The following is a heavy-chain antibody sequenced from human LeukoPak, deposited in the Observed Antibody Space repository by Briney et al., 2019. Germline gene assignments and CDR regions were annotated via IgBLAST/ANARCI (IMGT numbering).Heavy chain of an antibody. CDR2: ITSSGVYI. V-gene: IGHV3-21*01. Sequence: GGSLRLSCTASGFSFSTYTMNWVRQAPGKGLEWVSSITSSGVYIYYADSVKGRFTISRDNAKNSLFLQINSLRGDDTAIYYCARDARSGYPLSGMDVWGQGTTVIVSS. CDR3: ARDARSGYPLSGMDV. D-gene: IGHD3-3*01. CDR1: GFSFSTYT. J-gene: IGHJ6*02.